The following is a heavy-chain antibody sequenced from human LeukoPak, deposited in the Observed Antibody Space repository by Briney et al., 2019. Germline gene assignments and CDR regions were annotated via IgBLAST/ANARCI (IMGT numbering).Heavy chain of an antibody. D-gene: IGHD2-2*01. CDR2: ISGGGGST. CDR1: EFTFTSYA. CDR3: ARYCSSTSCSGRYFDY. Sequence: PGGSLRLSCAASEFTFTSYAMSWVRQAPGMGLEWVSAISGGGGSTYYADSVKGRFTISRGNSKNTLFLQMNSLRAEDTAVYYRARYCSSTSCSGRYFDYWGQGTLVTVSS. V-gene: IGHV3-23*01. J-gene: IGHJ4*02.